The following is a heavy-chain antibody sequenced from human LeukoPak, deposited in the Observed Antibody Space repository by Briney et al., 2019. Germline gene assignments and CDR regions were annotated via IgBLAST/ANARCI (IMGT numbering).Heavy chain of an antibody. Sequence: SVKVSCKASGGTFSSYAISWVRQAPGQGLEWMGGIIPIFGTANYAQKFQGRVTITTDESTSTAYMELSSLRSEDTAVYYCARGGRAAAGSGFGYWGQGTLVTVSS. CDR2: IIPIFGTA. V-gene: IGHV1-69*05. J-gene: IGHJ4*02. CDR3: ARGGRAAAGSGFGY. D-gene: IGHD6-13*01. CDR1: GGTFSSYA.